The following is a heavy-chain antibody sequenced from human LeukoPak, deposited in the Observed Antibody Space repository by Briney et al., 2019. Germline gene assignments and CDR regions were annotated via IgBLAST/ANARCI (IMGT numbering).Heavy chain of an antibody. Sequence: SETLSLTCTVSGGSISSSSYYWGWIRQPPGKGLEWIGSIYYSGSTYYNPSLKSRVTISVDTSKNQYSLKLSSVTAADTAVYYCAIYRDDIVVVPAAIGAFDIWGQGTMVTVSS. V-gene: IGHV4-39*01. CDR1: GGSISSSSYY. J-gene: IGHJ3*02. CDR3: AIYRDDIVVVPAAIGAFDI. D-gene: IGHD2-2*01. CDR2: IYYSGST.